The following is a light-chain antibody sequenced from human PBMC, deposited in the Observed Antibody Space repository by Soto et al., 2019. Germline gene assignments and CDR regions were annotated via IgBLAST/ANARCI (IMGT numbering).Light chain of an antibody. CDR2: AAS. Sequence: DIQMTQSPSSLSAYVGDRVSITCRARQSISSYLNWYQQRPGKAPHLLIYAASSLQSGVPSRFSGSGSGTDFTLTISSLQPEDFASYYCQQSYTTPWTLGQGTKVDIK. CDR3: QQSYTTPWT. V-gene: IGKV1-39*01. J-gene: IGKJ1*01. CDR1: QSISSY.